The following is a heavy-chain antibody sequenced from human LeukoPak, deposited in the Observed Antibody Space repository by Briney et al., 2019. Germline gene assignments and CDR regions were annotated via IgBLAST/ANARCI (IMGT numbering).Heavy chain of an antibody. CDR2: INHSGST. CDR1: GGSFSGYY. D-gene: IGHD5-18*01. CDR3: ARGVTDTAMVTDY. J-gene: IGHJ4*02. V-gene: IGHV4-34*01. Sequence: SETLSLTCAVYGGSFSGYYWSWIRQPPGKGLEWIGEINHSGSTNYNPSLKSRVTISVDTPKNQFSLKLSSVTAADTAVYYCARGVTDTAMVTDYWGQGTLVTVSS.